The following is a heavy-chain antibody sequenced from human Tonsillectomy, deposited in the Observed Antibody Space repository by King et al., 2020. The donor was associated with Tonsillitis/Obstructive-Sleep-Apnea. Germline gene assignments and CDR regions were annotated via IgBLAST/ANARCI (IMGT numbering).Heavy chain of an antibody. Sequence: TLKESGPTLVKPTQTLTLTCTFSGFSLSTSGVGVGWIRQPPGKALEWLALIYWDDDKRYSPSLKSRHTITQDTSKNHVVITSTNRDPVDTATYYCADIPYGVWSGYSYFYYMDVWGKGTPVTVSS. CDR1: GFSLSTSGVG. D-gene: IGHD3-3*01. V-gene: IGHV2-5*02. CDR3: ADIPYGVWSGYSYFYYMDV. J-gene: IGHJ6*03. CDR2: IYWDDDK.